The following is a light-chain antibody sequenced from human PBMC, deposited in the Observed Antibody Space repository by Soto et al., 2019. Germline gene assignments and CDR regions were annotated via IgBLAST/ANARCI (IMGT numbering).Light chain of an antibody. CDR2: TNN. J-gene: IGLJ3*02. V-gene: IGLV1-44*01. Sequence: QSVLTQPPSASGTPGQRVTISCSGSSSNIGSNIVNWYQQLPGTAPKILIYTNNQRPSGVPDRFSDSKSGASASLAISGLQSEDEADYYCAAWGGSLQTRVFGGGTK. CDR3: AAWGGSLQTRV. CDR1: SSNIGSNI.